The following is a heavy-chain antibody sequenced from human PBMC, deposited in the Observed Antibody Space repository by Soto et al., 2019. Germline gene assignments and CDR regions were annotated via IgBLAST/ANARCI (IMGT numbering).Heavy chain of an antibody. Sequence: HPGGSLRLSCAASDFTFSTYAMTWVRQSPGKGLEWVSLITGSGVTTYYADSVKGRFTISRDNSKNTLYLQMNSLRAEDTAVYYCAKALSESIRYFDYWGQGTLVTVSS. J-gene: IGHJ4*02. CDR2: ITGSGVTT. CDR3: AKALSESIRYFDY. D-gene: IGHD1-26*01. V-gene: IGHV3-23*01. CDR1: DFTFSTYA.